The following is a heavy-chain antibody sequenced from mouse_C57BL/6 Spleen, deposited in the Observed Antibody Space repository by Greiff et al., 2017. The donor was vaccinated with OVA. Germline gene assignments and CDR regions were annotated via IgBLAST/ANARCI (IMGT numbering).Heavy chain of an antibody. CDR2: IDPNSGGT. V-gene: IGHV1-72*01. D-gene: IGHD2-2*01. J-gene: IGHJ2*01. CDR3: ARESTMVTTGGYFDY. CDR1: GYTFTSYW. Sequence: VQLQQPGAELVKPGASVKLSCKASGYTFTSYWMHWVKQRPGRGLEWIGRIDPNSGGTKYNEKFKSKATLTVDKPSSTAYMQLSSLTSEDSAVYYCARESTMVTTGGYFDYWGQGTTLTVSA.